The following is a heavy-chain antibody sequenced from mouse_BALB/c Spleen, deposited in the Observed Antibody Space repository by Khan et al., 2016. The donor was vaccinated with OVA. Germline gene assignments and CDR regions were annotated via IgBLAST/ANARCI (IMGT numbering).Heavy chain of an antibody. CDR3: ARRGLRWDCDY. D-gene: IGHD1-1*01. CDR1: GYTFINYW. CDR2: INPSTGYT. V-gene: IGHV1-7*01. J-gene: IGHJ2*01. Sequence: QIQLVQSGAELAKPGASVKMSCKASGYTFINYWILWVKQRPGQGLEWIGYINPSTGYTDYNQNFKDKATLTADKSSSTAYMQLSSLTSEDSAVYYCARRGLRWDCDYWSQGTTLTVAS.